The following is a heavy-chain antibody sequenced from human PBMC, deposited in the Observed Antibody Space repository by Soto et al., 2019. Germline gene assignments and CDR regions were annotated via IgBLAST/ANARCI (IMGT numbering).Heavy chain of an antibody. CDR1: GFTFSSYA. D-gene: IGHD6-13*01. J-gene: IGHJ4*02. CDR3: AKAFSWYDY. Sequence: EVQLLESGGGLIQPGGSLRLSCAASGFTFSSYAMNWVRQAPGKGLEWVSGISGSGGSTYYADSVKGRFTISRDNSKNTLYLQMSSLRAEDTAVYYCAKAFSWYDYWGQGTLGTVSS. CDR2: ISGSGGST. V-gene: IGHV3-23*01.